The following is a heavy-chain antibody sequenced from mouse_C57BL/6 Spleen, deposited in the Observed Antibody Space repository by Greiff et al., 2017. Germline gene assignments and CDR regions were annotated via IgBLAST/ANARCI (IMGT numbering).Heavy chain of an antibody. D-gene: IGHD4-1*01. CDR1: GYSITSGYY. V-gene: IGHV3-6*01. CDR2: ISYDGST. Sequence: DVKLQESGPGLVKPSQSLSLTCSVTGYSITSGYYWNWIRQFPGNKLEWMGYISYDGSTNYNPSLKNRISITRDTSKNQFFLKLNSVTTEDTATYYCARSNWGYFDYWGQGTTLTVSS. J-gene: IGHJ2*01. CDR3: ARSNWGYFDY.